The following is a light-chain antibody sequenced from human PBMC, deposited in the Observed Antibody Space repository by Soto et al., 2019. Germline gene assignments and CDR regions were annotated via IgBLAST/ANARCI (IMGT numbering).Light chain of an antibody. CDR2: GDT. Sequence: QSVLTQPPSVSGAPGQRVTISCTGSSSNIGAGYDVHWYKQLPGTAPKLLIYGDTTRPSGVPDRFSGSKSGTSASLAITGLQAEDEADSYCQSYDSSLSGSVFGGGTQLTVL. J-gene: IGLJ7*01. CDR1: SSNIGAGYD. V-gene: IGLV1-40*01. CDR3: QSYDSSLSGSV.